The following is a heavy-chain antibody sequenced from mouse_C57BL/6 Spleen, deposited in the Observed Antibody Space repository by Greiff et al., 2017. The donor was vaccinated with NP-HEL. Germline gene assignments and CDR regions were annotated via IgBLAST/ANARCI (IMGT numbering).Heavy chain of an antibody. CDR3: ARWGDYDDGGDYFDY. J-gene: IGHJ2*01. CDR2: INPNNGGT. Sequence: EVQLQQSGPELVKPGASVKISCKASGYTFTDYYMNWVKQSHGKSLEWIGDINPNNGGTSYNQKFKGKATLTVDKSSSTAYMELRSLTSEDSAVYYCARWGDYDDGGDYFDYWGQGTTLTVSS. D-gene: IGHD2-4*01. CDR1: GYTFTDYY. V-gene: IGHV1-26*01.